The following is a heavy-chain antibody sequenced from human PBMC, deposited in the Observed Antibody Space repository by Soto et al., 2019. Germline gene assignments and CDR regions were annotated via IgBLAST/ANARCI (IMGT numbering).Heavy chain of an antibody. V-gene: IGHV3-30*18. Sequence: LRLSCVDSGLTSSNYEMNWVRQTPGKGLEWVAAISYDEIDKKYASSVKGRFTVSRDNVKNTLSLQMNSLRPEDTAVYYCAKDSGYQLPDNYFYYGLDVWGQGTTVTV. CDR1: GLTSSNYE. CDR3: AKDSGYQLPDNYFYYGLDV. D-gene: IGHD2-2*01. J-gene: IGHJ6*02. CDR2: ISYDEIDK.